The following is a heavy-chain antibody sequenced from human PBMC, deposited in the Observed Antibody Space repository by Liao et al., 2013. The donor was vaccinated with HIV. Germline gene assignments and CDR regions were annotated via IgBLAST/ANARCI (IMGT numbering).Heavy chain of an antibody. CDR2: IYSSGST. CDR3: ARDSRSDDFWSAYYRGGGNAFDI. D-gene: IGHD3-3*01. CDR1: GGSISSFS. Sequence: QVQLQESGPGLVKPSETLSLTCSVSGGSISSFSWSWIRQPAGKGLEWVGRIYSSGSTSYNPSLKSRVTMSVDTSKNQFSLRLSSVTAADTAVYFCARDSRSDDFWSAYYRGGGNAFDIWGQGTMVTVSS. V-gene: IGHV4-4*07. J-gene: IGHJ3*02.